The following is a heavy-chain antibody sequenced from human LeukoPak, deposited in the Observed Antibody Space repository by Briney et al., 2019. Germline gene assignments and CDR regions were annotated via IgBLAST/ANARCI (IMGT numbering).Heavy chain of an antibody. D-gene: IGHD4-23*01. V-gene: IGHV4-39*07. J-gene: IGHJ4*02. CDR1: GGSISSSSYY. CDR2: IYYSGST. Sequence: PSETLSLTCTVSGGSISSSSYYWGWIRQPPGKGLEWIGRIYYSGSTYYNPSLKSRVTISVDTSKNQFSLKLSSVTAADTAVYYCAREVYYGGNLYYFDYWGQGTRVTVSS. CDR3: AREVYYGGNLYYFDY.